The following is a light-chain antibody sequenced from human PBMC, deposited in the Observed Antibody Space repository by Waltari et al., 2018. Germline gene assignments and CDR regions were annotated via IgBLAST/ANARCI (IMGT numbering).Light chain of an antibody. V-gene: IGKV1-5*03. CDR1: ETVLTW. CDR2: KAS. Sequence: DIQMTQSPSTLSAAVGERVTITCRASETVLTWLAWYQQKPGKAPKLLIYKASSLESGVPSRFSGSASGTEFTLTISSLQPDDSATYYCLQYHSYSKFGQGTKLEIK. J-gene: IGKJ2*01. CDR3: LQYHSYSK.